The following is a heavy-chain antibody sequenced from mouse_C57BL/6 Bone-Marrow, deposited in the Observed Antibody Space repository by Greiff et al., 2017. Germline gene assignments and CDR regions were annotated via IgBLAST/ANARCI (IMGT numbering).Heavy chain of an antibody. Sequence: QVKLQQPGAELVKPGASVKMSCKASGYNFTSYWITWVKQRPGKGLEWIGDIYPGSGSTNYNEKFKSKATLTVDTSSITAYMQLSSLTSEDSAVYYCADYYAHWGQGTLVTVSA. CDR1: GYNFTSYW. J-gene: IGHJ3*01. CDR3: ADYYAH. CDR2: IYPGSGST. D-gene: IGHD2-1*01. V-gene: IGHV1-55*01.